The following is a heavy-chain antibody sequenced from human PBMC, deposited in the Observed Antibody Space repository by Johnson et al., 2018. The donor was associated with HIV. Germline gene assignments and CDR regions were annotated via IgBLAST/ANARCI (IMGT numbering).Heavy chain of an antibody. Sequence: VRLVESGGGLIQPGGSLRLSCAASGLTVSSNYMNWVRQAPGKGLEWVSVIYSGGNTYYADSVKGRFSISRDNSKNTEYLQMNNLGAEDTAVYYCARGKWLDAFDIWGQGTMVTVSS. CDR3: ARGKWLDAFDI. D-gene: IGHD6-19*01. CDR2: IYSGGNT. V-gene: IGHV3-53*01. J-gene: IGHJ3*02. CDR1: GLTVSSNY.